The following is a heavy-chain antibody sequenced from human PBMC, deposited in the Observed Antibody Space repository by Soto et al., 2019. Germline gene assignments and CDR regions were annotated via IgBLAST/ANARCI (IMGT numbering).Heavy chain of an antibody. Sequence: PGGSLRLSCAASGFIFSDYDMHWVRQAPGKGLEYVSTISSHGDSTYYANSVRGRFTVSRDNSRNTLFLQMGSLRTEDMAVYYCARPREITVHSYWYFDLWGRGTLVTVSS. V-gene: IGHV3-64*01. D-gene: IGHD3-16*01. CDR3: ARPREITVHSYWYFDL. J-gene: IGHJ2*01. CDR1: GFIFSDYD. CDR2: ISSHGDST.